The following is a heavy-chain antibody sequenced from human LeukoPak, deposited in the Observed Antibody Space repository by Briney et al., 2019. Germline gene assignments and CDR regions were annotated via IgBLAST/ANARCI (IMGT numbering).Heavy chain of an antibody. CDR1: GFTFSGSA. J-gene: IGHJ4*02. CDR3: TRHAFDSSGFSPTTDY. CDR2: IRSKANSYAT. V-gene: IGHV3-73*01. Sequence: GGSLRLSCAASGFTFSGSAMHWVRQASGKGREGVGRIRSKANSYATAYAASVKGRFTISRDDSKNTAYLQMNSLKTEDTAVYYCTRHAFDSSGFSPTTDYWGQGTLVTVSS. D-gene: IGHD3-22*01.